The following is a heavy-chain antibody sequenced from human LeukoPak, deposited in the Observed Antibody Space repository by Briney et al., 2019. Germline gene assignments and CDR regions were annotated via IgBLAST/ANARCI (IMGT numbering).Heavy chain of an antibody. J-gene: IGHJ4*02. Sequence: ASVKVSCKASGGTFSSYAISWVRQAPGQGLEWMGGIIPIFGTANYAQKFQGRVMITADESTSTAYMELSSLRSEDTAVYYCARSGIAVAGTFDYWGQGTLVTVSS. V-gene: IGHV1-69*13. CDR3: ARSGIAVAGTFDY. CDR2: IIPIFGTA. CDR1: GGTFSSYA. D-gene: IGHD6-19*01.